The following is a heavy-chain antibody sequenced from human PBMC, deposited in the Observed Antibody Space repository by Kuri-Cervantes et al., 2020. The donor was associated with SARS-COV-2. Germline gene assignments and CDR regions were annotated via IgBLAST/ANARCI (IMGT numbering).Heavy chain of an antibody. CDR1: GYSFTSYW. CDR2: IYPGDSDT. J-gene: IGHJ6*03. Sequence: KVSCKGSGYSFTSYWIGWVRQMPGKGLEWMGIIYPGDSDTRYSPSFQGQVTISADKSISTAYLQWSSLKASDTAMYYCARQGWHYDFWSGYYTTHPRGYMDVWGKGTTVTVSS. CDR3: ARQGWHYDFWSGYYTTHPRGYMDV. V-gene: IGHV5-51*01. D-gene: IGHD3-3*01.